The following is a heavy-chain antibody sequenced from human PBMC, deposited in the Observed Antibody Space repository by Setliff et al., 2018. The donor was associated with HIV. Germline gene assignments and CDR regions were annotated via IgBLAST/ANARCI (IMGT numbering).Heavy chain of an antibody. Sequence: PGGSLRLSCAASGFTFSSYSMNWVRQAPGKGLEWVSYISSSSSTIYYADSVKGRFTISRDNAKNSLYLQMNSLRAEDTAVYYCARRDYDFWSGNSLSAFDIWGQGTMVT. D-gene: IGHD3-3*01. CDR3: ARRDYDFWSGNSLSAFDI. J-gene: IGHJ3*02. CDR2: ISSSSSTI. CDR1: GFTFSSYS. V-gene: IGHV3-48*01.